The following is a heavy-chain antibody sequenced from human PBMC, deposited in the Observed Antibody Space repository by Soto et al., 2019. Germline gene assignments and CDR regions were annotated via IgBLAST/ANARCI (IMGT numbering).Heavy chain of an antibody. J-gene: IGHJ6*02. D-gene: IGHD6-13*01. CDR2: ISAGGGST. CDR1: GFTFTTYA. CDR3: ARDRAPYSSSWYGMDV. V-gene: IGHV3-23*01. Sequence: EVQLLESGGGLVQPGGSLRLSCAASGFTFTTYAMSWVRQAPGKGLEWVSTISAGGGSTYSADSVKGRFTISRDNSKNXLYLQVNSLTAEDTATYFCARDRAPYSSSWYGMDVWGQGTTVTVSS.